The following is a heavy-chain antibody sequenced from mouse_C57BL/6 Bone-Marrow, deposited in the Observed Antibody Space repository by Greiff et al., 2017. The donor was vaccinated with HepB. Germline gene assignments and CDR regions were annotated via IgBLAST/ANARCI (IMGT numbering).Heavy chain of an antibody. J-gene: IGHJ3*01. D-gene: IGHD2-2*01. CDR1: GYAFSSYW. CDR2: IYPGDGDT. V-gene: IGHV1-80*01. Sequence: QVQLKESGAELVKPGASVKISCKASGYAFSSYWMNWVKQRPGKGLEWIGQIYPGDGDTNYNGKFKGKATLTADKSSSTAYMQLSSLTSEDSAVYFCARGGGYGYDAWFAYWGQGTLVTVSA. CDR3: ARGGGYGYDAWFAY.